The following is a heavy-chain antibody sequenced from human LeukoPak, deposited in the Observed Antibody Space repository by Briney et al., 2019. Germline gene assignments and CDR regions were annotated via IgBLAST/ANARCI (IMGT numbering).Heavy chain of an antibody. J-gene: IGHJ4*02. V-gene: IGHV3-23*01. Sequence: GGSLRLSCAASGFTFSSYAMSWVRQAPGKGLEWVSAISGSGGSTYYADSVKGRFTISRDNSKNTLYLQMHSLRAEDTAVYYCAKVGDYDILTGYYRGFDYWGQGTLVTVSS. D-gene: IGHD3-9*01. CDR2: ISGSGGST. CDR1: GFTFSSYA. CDR3: AKVGDYDILTGYYRGFDY.